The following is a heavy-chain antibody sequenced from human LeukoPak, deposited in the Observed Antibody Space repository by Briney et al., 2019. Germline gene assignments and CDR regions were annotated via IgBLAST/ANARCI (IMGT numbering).Heavy chain of an antibody. CDR2: INPSGGST. Sequence: ASVKVSRKASGYTFTSYYMHWVRQAPGQGLEWMGIINPSGGSTSYAQKFQGRVTMTRDTSISTAYMELSRLRSDDTAVYYCARARGHAVAAHKGGFDYWGQGTLVTVSS. CDR1: GYTFTSYY. CDR3: ARARGHAVAAHKGGFDY. J-gene: IGHJ4*02. V-gene: IGHV1-46*01. D-gene: IGHD6-19*01.